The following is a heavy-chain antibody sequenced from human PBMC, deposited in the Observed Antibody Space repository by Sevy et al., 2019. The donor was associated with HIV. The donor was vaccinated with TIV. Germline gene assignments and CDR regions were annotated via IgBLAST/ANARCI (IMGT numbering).Heavy chain of an antibody. V-gene: IGHV3-53*01. J-gene: IGHJ6*03. Sequence: GGSLRLSCAASGFTVSSNYMTWVRQAPGKGLEWVSIIYSGGSTYYADSVKGRFTISRDNSKDTVYLQMNSLRAEDTAVYYCARSERRSFFVYYYYMDVWGKGTTVTVSS. CDR1: GFTVSSNY. CDR3: ARSERRSFFVYYYYMDV. CDR2: IYSGGST. D-gene: IGHD1-1*01.